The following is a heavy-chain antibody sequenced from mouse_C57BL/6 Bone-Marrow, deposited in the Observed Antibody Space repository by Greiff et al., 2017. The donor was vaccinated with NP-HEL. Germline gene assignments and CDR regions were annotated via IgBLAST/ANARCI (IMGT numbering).Heavy chain of an antibody. J-gene: IGHJ4*01. CDR2: IYPRSGNT. Sequence: VQLQQSGAALARPGASVKLSCKASGYTFTSYGLSWVKQRTGQGLEWIGAIYPRSGNTYYNEKFKGKATLTADKSSSTAYMELRSLTSEYSAVYFCARGYYDYAYYAMDYWGQGTSVTVSS. CDR1: GYTFTSYG. CDR3: ARGYYDYAYYAMDY. D-gene: IGHD2-4*01. V-gene: IGHV1-81*01.